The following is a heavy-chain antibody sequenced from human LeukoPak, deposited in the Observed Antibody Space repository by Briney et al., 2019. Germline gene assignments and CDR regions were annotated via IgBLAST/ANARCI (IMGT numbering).Heavy chain of an antibody. CDR2: IKKDGSEK. Sequence: PGGSLRPSCAASGFTFSSYWMSWVRQAPGNGREWVANIKKDGSEKYYVDSVKGRFTISRDNAKNSLYLQMNSLRAEDTAVYYCARVGSGYDLQEPYYFDYWGQGTLVTVSS. CDR1: GFTFSSYW. J-gene: IGHJ4*02. V-gene: IGHV3-7*01. CDR3: ARVGSGYDLQEPYYFDY. D-gene: IGHD5-12*01.